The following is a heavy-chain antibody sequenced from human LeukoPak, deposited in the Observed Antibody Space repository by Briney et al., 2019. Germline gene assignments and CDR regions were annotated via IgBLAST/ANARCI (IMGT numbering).Heavy chain of an antibody. V-gene: IGHV4-30-4*08. CDR1: GGSISSGDYY. CDR3: ARVDFWSDYFFDF. J-gene: IGHJ4*02. Sequence: SETLSLTCTVSGGSISSGDYYWSWIRQPPGKGLEWIGYIYYSGSTYYNPSLKSRVTISADTSKNQFSLKLSSVTAADTAVYYCARVDFWSDYFFDFWGQGTLVTVSS. CDR2: IYYSGST. D-gene: IGHD3-3*01.